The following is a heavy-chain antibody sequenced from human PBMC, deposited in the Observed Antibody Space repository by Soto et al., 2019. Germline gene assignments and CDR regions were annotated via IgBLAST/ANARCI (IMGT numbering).Heavy chain of an antibody. D-gene: IGHD6-19*01. J-gene: IGHJ4*02. Sequence: ASVKVSCKASGYTFTSYGISWVRQAPGQGLEWMGGIIPIFGTANYAQKFQGRVTITADESTSTAYMELSSLRSEDTAVYYCAIIAVAGLKLDYWGQGTLVTVSS. V-gene: IGHV1-69*13. CDR1: GYTFTSYG. CDR2: IIPIFGTA. CDR3: AIIAVAGLKLDY.